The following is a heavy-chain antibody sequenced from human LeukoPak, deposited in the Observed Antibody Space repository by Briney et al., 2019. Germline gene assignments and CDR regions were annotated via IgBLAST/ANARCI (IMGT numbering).Heavy chain of an antibody. CDR2: IIPIFGTA. CDR1: GGTFSSYA. D-gene: IGHD3-10*01. V-gene: IGHV1-69*13. Sequence: ASVKVSCKASGGTFSSYAISWVRQAPGQGLEWMGGIIPIFGTANYAQKFQGRVTITADESTSTAYMELSSLRSEDTAVYYCARDTMVRATWRLDYYYYGMDVWGQGTTVTVSS. CDR3: ARDTMVRATWRLDYYYYGMDV. J-gene: IGHJ6*02.